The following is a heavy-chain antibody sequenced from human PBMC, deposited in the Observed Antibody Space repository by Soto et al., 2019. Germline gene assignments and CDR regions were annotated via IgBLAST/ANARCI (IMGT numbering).Heavy chain of an antibody. V-gene: IGHV1-18*01. CDR2: ISAYNGNT. D-gene: IGHD2-8*01. J-gene: IGHJ5*02. CDR1: GYTFTSYG. Sequence: QVQLVQSGAEVKKPGASVKVSCKASGYTFTSYGISWVRQAPGQGLEWMGWISAYNGNTNYAQKLQGRVTMTTDTSTSTAYMELRSLRSDDTAVYYCARGNVQARRFQFVVGIWFDPWGQGTLVTVSS. CDR3: ARGNVQARRFQFVVGIWFDP.